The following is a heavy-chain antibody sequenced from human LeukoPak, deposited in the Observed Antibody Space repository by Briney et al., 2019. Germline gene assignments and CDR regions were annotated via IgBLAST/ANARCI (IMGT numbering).Heavy chain of an antibody. Sequence: SETLSLTCAVSGGSISRSNWWSWVRQPPGKGLEWIGEINHSGSTNYNPSLKSRVTISVDTSKNQFSLNLNSVTAADTALYFCARAAGSGLIDYWGQGILVIVSS. CDR2: INHSGST. V-gene: IGHV4-4*02. D-gene: IGHD6-19*01. CDR1: GGSISRSNW. J-gene: IGHJ4*02. CDR3: ARAAGSGLIDY.